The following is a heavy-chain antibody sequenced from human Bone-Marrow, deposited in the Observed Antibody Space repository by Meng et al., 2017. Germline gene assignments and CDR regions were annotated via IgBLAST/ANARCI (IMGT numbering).Heavy chain of an antibody. CDR2: INPSGGST. CDR3: ARAKGTDRYSSSWVPLDYYYGMDV. D-gene: IGHD6-13*01. J-gene: IGHJ6*02. Sequence: ASVKVSCKASGYTFTSYYMHWVRQASGQGLEWMGIINPSGGSTSYAQKFQGRVTMTRDTSTSTVYMELSSLRSEDTAVYYCARAKGTDRYSSSWVPLDYYYGMDVWGQGTTVTVSS. CDR1: GYTFTSYY. V-gene: IGHV1-46*01.